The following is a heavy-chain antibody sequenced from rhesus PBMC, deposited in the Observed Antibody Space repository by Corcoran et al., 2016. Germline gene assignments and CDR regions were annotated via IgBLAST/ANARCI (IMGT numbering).Heavy chain of an antibody. CDR1: GYTFTNYY. CDR2: ISPFNVNK. D-gene: IGHD3-3*01. CDR3: TRAIGRGAFDY. Sequence: QVQLVQSGAEIQQPGASVKLSCKASGYTFTNYYMDWVRQAPGQGLEWIGLISPFNVNKGYAQNFQGRVTITTDTSASTGYMELSSLRSEDTAVYYCTRAIGRGAFDYWGQGVLVTVSS. V-gene: IGHV1-1*01. J-gene: IGHJ4*01.